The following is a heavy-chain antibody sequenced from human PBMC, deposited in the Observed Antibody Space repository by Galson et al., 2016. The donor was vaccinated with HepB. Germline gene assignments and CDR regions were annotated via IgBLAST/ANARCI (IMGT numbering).Heavy chain of an antibody. J-gene: IGHJ3*02. CDR2: MSYDGSNR. CDR3: ARGHSGSWYPFEDAFDI. D-gene: IGHD6-13*01. V-gene: IGHV3-30-3*01. CDR1: GFTFNNYA. Sequence: SLRLSCAASGFTFNNYAMHWVRQAPGKGLEWVAVMSYDGSNRFYADSVKGRFTISRDNSKNTLPLQMNSLRDEDTAVYYCARGHSGSWYPFEDAFDIWGQGTMVTVSS.